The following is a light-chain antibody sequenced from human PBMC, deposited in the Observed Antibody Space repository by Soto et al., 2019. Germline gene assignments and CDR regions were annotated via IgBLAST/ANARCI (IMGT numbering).Light chain of an antibody. CDR3: GTWDSSLSAYV. Sequence: QSALTQPPSVSAAPGQKVTISCSGSSSNIGNNYVSWYQQLPGTAPKLLIYENNKRPAAIPDRFSCSKSGTSATLGITGLQTGDEADYYCGTWDSSLSAYVFGTGTKVTV. V-gene: IGLV1-51*02. CDR2: ENN. J-gene: IGLJ1*01. CDR1: SSNIGNNY.